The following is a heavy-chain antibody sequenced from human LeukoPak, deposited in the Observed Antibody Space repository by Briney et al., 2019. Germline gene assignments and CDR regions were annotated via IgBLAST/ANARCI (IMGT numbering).Heavy chain of an antibody. D-gene: IGHD3-10*01. J-gene: IGHJ4*02. CDR2: ISGSGGST. CDR3: AKEDGSGSGSYYNALDY. CDR1: GFTFSSYA. V-gene: IGHV3-23*01. Sequence: PGGSLRLSCAASGFTFSSYAMSWVRQAPGKGLEWVSAISGSGGSTYYADSVKGRFTISRDNSKNTLHLQMNSLRAEDTAVYYCAKEDGSGSGSYYNALDYWGQGALVTVSS.